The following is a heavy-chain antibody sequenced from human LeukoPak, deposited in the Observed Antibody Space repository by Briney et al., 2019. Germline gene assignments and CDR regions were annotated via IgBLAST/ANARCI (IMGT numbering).Heavy chain of an antibody. J-gene: IGHJ4*02. CDR2: IWYDGSNK. CDR3: ARDGIAPFDY. V-gene: IGHV3-33*01. Sequence: PGGSLRLSCAASGFTFSSYGMHWVRQAPGKGLEWVAVIWYDGSNKYYADSVKGRFTISRDNSKNTLYLQMNSLRAEDTAVYCCARDGIAPFDYWGQGTLVTVSS. D-gene: IGHD1-26*01. CDR1: GFTFSSYG.